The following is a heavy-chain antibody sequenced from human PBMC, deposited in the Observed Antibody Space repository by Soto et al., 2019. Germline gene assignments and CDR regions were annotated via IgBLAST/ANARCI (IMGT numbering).Heavy chain of an antibody. J-gene: IGHJ2*01. CDR2: ISYDGSNK. Sequence: GGSLRLSCAASGFTFSSYGMHWVRQAPGKGLEWVAVISYDGSNKYYADSVKGRFTISRDNSKNTLYLQMNSLRAEDTAVYYCAKDPENGSCLGCRYFDLWGRGTLVTVSS. V-gene: IGHV3-30*18. D-gene: IGHD2-15*01. CDR3: AKDPENGSCLGCRYFDL. CDR1: GFTFSSYG.